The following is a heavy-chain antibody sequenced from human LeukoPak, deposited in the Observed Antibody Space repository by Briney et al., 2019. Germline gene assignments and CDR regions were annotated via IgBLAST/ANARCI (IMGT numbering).Heavy chain of an antibody. J-gene: IGHJ4*02. CDR2: ISSSGSST. V-gene: IGHV3-23*01. D-gene: IGHD3-22*01. CDR3: AKGTGKGGYYCAPDY. Sequence: PGGSLRLSCAASGFTLSSYAMSWVRQAPGRGLEWVALISSSGSSTYYADSVTGRFTISRDNSKNTLYLQMNSLRAEDTAVYYCAKGTGKGGYYCAPDYWGQGTLVTVSS. CDR1: GFTLSSYA.